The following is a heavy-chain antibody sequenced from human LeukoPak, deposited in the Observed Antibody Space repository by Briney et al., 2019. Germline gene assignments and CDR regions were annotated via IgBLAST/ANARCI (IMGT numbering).Heavy chain of an antibody. D-gene: IGHD1-26*01. Sequence: PSETLSLTCTVSGGSISSYYWSWIRQPPGKGLEWIGYIYYSGSTNYNPSLKSRVTISVDTSKNQFSLKLSSVTAADTAVYYCARVIVGGRTRVDAFDIWGQGTMVTVSS. CDR3: ARVIVGGRTRVDAFDI. V-gene: IGHV4-59*01. J-gene: IGHJ3*02. CDR1: GGSISSYY. CDR2: IYYSGST.